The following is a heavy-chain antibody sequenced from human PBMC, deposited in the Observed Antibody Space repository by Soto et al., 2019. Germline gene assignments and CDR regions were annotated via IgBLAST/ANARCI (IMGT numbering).Heavy chain of an antibody. D-gene: IGHD4-17*01. CDR3: ATTTVVGLFHH. CDR2: ISTHSGNT. Sequence: QVQLVQSGAEVKKPGASVKVSCKASGYTFSSYGIIWVRQAPGQGLEWMGWISTHSGNTDYAQKFQGRVTMTTDTSTSTAYMELRSLRSDDTAVYYCATTTVVGLFHHLGQGTLVTVSS. V-gene: IGHV1-18*01. J-gene: IGHJ1*01. CDR1: GYTFSSYG.